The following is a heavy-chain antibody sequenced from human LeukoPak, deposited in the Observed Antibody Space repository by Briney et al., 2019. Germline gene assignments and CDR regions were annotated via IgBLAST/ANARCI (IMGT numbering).Heavy chain of an antibody. J-gene: IGHJ6*04. CDR2: ITGSSSK. CDR1: GFTFSSYN. Sequence: GGSLRLSCAASGFTFSSYNMNWVRQAPGKGLEWVSQITGSSSKYYADSVRGRFTISRDNAENSLYLQMNSLRAEDTAVYYCARPYCSSTSCLDVWGKGTTVTISS. D-gene: IGHD2-2*01. CDR3: ARPYCSSTSCLDV. V-gene: IGHV3-48*01.